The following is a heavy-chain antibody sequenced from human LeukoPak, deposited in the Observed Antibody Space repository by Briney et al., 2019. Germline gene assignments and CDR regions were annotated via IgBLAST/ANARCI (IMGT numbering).Heavy chain of an antibody. D-gene: IGHD3-10*01. CDR1: GFTFSSYV. Sequence: GGSLRLSCVASGFTFSSYVMTWVRQAPGKGLEWVSCISGSGDNTNYADSVKGRFTISRDNSKNTLFPQMNSLRVEDTGVFYCAKTIRGSGSYSSYYPFDIWGQGTMVTVSS. V-gene: IGHV3-23*01. CDR3: AKTIRGSGSYSSYYPFDI. CDR2: ISGSGDNT. J-gene: IGHJ3*02.